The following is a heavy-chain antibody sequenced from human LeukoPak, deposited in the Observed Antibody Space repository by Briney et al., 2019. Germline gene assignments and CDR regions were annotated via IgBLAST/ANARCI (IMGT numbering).Heavy chain of an antibody. CDR1: GGSFSGHY. J-gene: IGHJ4*02. V-gene: IGHV4-34*01. Sequence: SETLSLTCAVSGGSFSGHYWSWVRQPPGKGLEWIGEINHSGSTNYNPSLKSRVTISVDTSKDQCSLKLSSVTAADTAVYYCAREGGFYRPLDYSGQGTLVTVSS. CDR3: AREGGFYRPLDY. CDR2: INHSGST. D-gene: IGHD6-25*01.